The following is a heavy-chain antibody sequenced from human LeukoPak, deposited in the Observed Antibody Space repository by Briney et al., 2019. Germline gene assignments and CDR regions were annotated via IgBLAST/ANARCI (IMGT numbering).Heavy chain of an antibody. V-gene: IGHV4-34*01. CDR2: INHSGST. CDR1: GGSFSGYY. CDR3: ARGGVGIAARRFDY. J-gene: IGHJ4*02. D-gene: IGHD6-6*01. Sequence: SETLSLTCAVYGGSFSGYYWSWIRQPPGKGLEWIGEINHSGSTNYNPSPKSRVTISVDTSKNQFSLKLSSVTAADTAVYYCARGGVGIAARRFDYWGQGTLVTVSP.